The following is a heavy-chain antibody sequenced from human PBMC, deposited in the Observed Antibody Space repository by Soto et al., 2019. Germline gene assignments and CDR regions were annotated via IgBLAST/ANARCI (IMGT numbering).Heavy chain of an antibody. CDR3: ARVVVAATGPFYYYYGMDV. J-gene: IGHJ6*02. CDR2: INHSGST. CDR1: GGSFSGYY. Sequence: PSETLSLTCAVYGGSFSGYYWSWIRQPPGKGLEWIGEINHSGSTNYNPSLKSRVTISVDTSKNQFSLKLSSVTAADTAVYYCARVVVAATGPFYYYYGMDVWGQGTTVTVSS. V-gene: IGHV4-34*01. D-gene: IGHD2-15*01.